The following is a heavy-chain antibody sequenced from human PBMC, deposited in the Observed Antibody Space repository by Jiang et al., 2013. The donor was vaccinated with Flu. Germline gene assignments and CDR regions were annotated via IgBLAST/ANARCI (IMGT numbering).Heavy chain of an antibody. Sequence: SQTLSLTCAISGDSVSSNSAAWNWIRQSPSRGLEWLGRTYYRSKWYNDYAVSVKSRITINPDTSKNQFSLQLNSVTPEDTAVYYCARSIMITFGGVMGGWFDPWGQGTLVTVSS. CDR3: ARSIMITFGGVMGGWFDP. V-gene: IGHV6-1*01. CDR1: GDSVSSNSAA. CDR2: TYYRSKWYN. J-gene: IGHJ5*02. D-gene: IGHD3-16*01.